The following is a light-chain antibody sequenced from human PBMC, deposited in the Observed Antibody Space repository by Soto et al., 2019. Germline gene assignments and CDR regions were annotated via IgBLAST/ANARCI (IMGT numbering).Light chain of an antibody. CDR2: ANN. CDR1: SSSIGAAYD. Sequence: QSVLTQPPSVSGAPGQRVTISCTGSSSSIGAAYDVHWYQQVPGTAPKLLIYANNYRPSGVPDRFSGSKSGTSASLTISGLQAEDEADYYCSSYTSSSTVVFGGGTQLTVL. CDR3: SSYTSSSTVV. V-gene: IGLV1-40*01. J-gene: IGLJ2*01.